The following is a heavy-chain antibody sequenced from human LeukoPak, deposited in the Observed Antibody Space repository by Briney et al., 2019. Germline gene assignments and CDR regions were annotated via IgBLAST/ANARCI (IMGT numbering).Heavy chain of an antibody. CDR3: ARVFPLSDSSGWYDAFDI. V-gene: IGHV4-39*01. J-gene: IGHJ3*02. D-gene: IGHD6-19*01. Sequence: SETLSLTCSVSGASLSTSPYYWGWIRQPPGKGLEWIGNIYYTGSTYYNVSLNSRVTISIDTSKNQFSLKLSSVTAADTAVYYCARVFPLSDSSGWYDAFDIWGQGTMVTVSS. CDR1: GASLSTSPYY. CDR2: IYYTGST.